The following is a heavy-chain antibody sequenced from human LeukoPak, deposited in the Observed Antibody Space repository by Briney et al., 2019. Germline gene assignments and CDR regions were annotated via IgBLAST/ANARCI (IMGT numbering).Heavy chain of an antibody. CDR3: ARAARTMDAFDI. CDR1: GCTFTSYG. Sequence: ASVKVSCKASGCTFTSYGISWVRQAPGQGLEWMGWISAYNGNTNYAQKLQGRVTMTTDTSTSTAYMELRSLRSDDTAVYYCARAARTMDAFDIWGQGTMVTVSS. V-gene: IGHV1-18*01. J-gene: IGHJ3*02. CDR2: ISAYNGNT. D-gene: IGHD1-14*01.